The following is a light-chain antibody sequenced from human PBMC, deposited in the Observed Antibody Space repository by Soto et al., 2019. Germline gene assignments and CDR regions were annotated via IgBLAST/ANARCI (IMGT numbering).Light chain of an antibody. CDR3: QQRSNWPLT. J-gene: IGKJ4*01. CDR2: DAS. V-gene: IGKV3-11*01. CDR1: QSVSSS. Sequence: EIVLTQSPATLSLSPGERATLSCRASQSVSSSLAWYQQKPGQAPRLLIYDASNRATGIPARFSGSGSGTDLTLTISSLEPEDFAVYYCQQRSNWPLTFGGGTKVEIK.